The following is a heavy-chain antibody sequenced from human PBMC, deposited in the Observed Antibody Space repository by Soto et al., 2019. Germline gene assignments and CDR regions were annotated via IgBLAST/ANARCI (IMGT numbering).Heavy chain of an antibody. V-gene: IGHV1-69*01. J-gene: IGHJ4*03. CDR2: IIPAFGTV. CDR3: ARDVGYTSGSWHHI. Sequence: QVQLVQSGAEMRKPGSSVKVSCKASGGTFSSYGLSWVRQAPGQGLEWMGGIIPAFGTVEYAQKFQGRVTITADESTTTAYMELSSLRSGDTAVYYCARDVGYTSGSWHHIWGQGTVVTVSS. CDR1: GGTFSSYG. D-gene: IGHD5-18*01.